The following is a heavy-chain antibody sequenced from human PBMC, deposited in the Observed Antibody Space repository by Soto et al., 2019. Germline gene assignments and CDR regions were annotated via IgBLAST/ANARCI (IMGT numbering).Heavy chain of an antibody. CDR1: GGSVSSGSHY. Sequence: SETLSLPCTVSGGSVSSGSHYWSWIRQPPGKGLEWIGYIYYSGSTNYNPSLKSRVTISADTSKNQFSLKLSSVTAADTAVYYCARDRWFDPWGQGTLVTVSS. V-gene: IGHV4-61*01. CDR2: IYYSGST. CDR3: ARDRWFDP. J-gene: IGHJ5*02.